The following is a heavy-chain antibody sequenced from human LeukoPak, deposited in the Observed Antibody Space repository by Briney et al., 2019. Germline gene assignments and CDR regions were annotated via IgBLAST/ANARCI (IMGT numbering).Heavy chain of an antibody. Sequence: GGSLRLSCVVSGFSFNTYWMTWVRQAPGKGLEWVANIKQDGSEKYYVDSVKGRFTISRDNAKNSLYLQMNSLRADDTAVYYCARHPYAVLDYWGQGTLVTVSS. CDR3: ARHPYAVLDY. J-gene: IGHJ4*02. CDR1: GFSFNTYW. D-gene: IGHD4-17*01. V-gene: IGHV3-7*01. CDR2: IKQDGSEK.